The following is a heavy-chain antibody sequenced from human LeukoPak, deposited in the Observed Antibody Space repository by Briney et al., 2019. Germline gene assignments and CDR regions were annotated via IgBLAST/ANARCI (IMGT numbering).Heavy chain of an antibody. V-gene: IGHV1-69*02. J-gene: IGHJ6*02. CDR1: GGTFSSYT. Sequence: GASVKVSCKASGGTFSSYTISWVRQAPGQGLEWMGRIIPILGIANYAQKFQGRVTITADKSTSTAYMELSSLRSEDTAVYYCARGHIAARPLAYGMDVWGQGTTVTVSS. CDR3: ARGHIAARPLAYGMDV. D-gene: IGHD6-6*01. CDR2: IIPILGIA.